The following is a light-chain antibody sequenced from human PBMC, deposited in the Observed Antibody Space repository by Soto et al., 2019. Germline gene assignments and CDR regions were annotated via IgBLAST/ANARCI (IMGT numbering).Light chain of an antibody. CDR3: SSYSSSSTLV. J-gene: IGLJ2*01. CDR1: SSDVGGYNY. V-gene: IGLV2-14*01. CDR2: DVS. Sequence: QSALTLPASVSGTPGQSITISCTGTSSDVGGYNYVSWYQQHPGKAPKLMIYDVSNRPSGVSNRFSGSKSGNTASLTISGLQAEDEAEYYCSSYSSSSTLVFGGGTKLIVL.